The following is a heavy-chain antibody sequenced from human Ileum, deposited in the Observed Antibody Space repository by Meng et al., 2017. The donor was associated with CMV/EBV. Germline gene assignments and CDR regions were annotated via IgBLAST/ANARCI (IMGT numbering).Heavy chain of an antibody. J-gene: IGHJ6*02. CDR3: AKGDILTGYFYNYYYYYGMDV. V-gene: IGHV3-30*02. CDR2: IRYDGSNK. Sequence: GESLKISCAASGFTFSSYEMNWVRQAPGKGLEWVAFIRYDGSNKYYADSVKGRFTISRDNSKNTLYLQMNSLRAEDTAVYYCAKGDILTGYFYNYYYYYGMDVWGQGTTVTVSS. CDR1: GFTFSSYE. D-gene: IGHD3-9*01.